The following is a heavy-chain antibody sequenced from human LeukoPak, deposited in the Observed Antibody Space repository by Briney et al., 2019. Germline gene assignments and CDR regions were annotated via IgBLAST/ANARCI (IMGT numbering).Heavy chain of an antibody. CDR3: ASDYYDILTGYADFDY. J-gene: IGHJ4*02. V-gene: IGHV3-21*01. D-gene: IGHD3-9*01. CDR2: ISSSSSYI. Sequence: GGSLRLSCAASGFTFSSYSMNWVRQAPGKGLEWVPSISSSSSYIYYADSVKVRFTISRDNAKNSLYLQMNSLKAEDTAVYYCASDYYDILTGYADFDYWGQGTLVTVSS. CDR1: GFTFSSYS.